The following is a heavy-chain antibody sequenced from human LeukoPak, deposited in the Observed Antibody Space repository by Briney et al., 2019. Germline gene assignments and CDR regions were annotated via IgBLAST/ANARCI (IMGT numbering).Heavy chain of an antibody. CDR3: ARAEAYDAFDI. D-gene: IGHD5-12*01. V-gene: IGHV4-31*11. CDR1: GFSFSDSW. Sequence: LTLSCAASGFSFSDSWMGWVRQHPGKGLEWIGYIYYSGSTYYNPSLKSRVTISVDTSKNQFSLKLSSVTAADTAVYYCARAEAYDAFDIWGQGTMVTVSS. J-gene: IGHJ3*02. CDR2: IYYSGST.